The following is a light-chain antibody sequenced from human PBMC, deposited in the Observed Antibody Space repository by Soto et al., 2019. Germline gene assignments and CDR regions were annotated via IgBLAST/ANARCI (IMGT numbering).Light chain of an antibody. CDR2: LTS. V-gene: IGKV1-39*01. Sequence: DIQMTPSPSSLSASVGDRVTITCRASQSITNYLNWYQQKPGKAPNLLIYLTSTLQSGIPSPFSGTGSGTYFTLPITTLQPEDFATSYCEQSYSTPYTFGQGTKLEIK. CDR1: QSITNY. CDR3: EQSYSTPYT. J-gene: IGKJ2*01.